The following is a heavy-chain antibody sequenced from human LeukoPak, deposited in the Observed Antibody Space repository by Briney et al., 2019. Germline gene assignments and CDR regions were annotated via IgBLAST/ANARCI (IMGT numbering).Heavy chain of an antibody. CDR1: GFTFSSYA. CDR3: ARRVAAAGSTGLRYIDV. V-gene: IGHV3-30-3*01. Sequence: GGSLRLSCAASGFTFSSYAMHWVRQAPGKGLEWVAVISYDGSNKYYADSVKGRFTLSRDNANNSLYLQMNSLRAEDTAVYYCARRVAAAGSTGLRYIDVWGKGTTVTVSS. D-gene: IGHD6-13*01. CDR2: ISYDGSNK. J-gene: IGHJ6*03.